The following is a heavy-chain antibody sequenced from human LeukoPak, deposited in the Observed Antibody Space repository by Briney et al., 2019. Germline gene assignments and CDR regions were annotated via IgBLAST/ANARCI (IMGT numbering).Heavy chain of an antibody. CDR3: VTDAGTTVDEY. D-gene: IGHD1-1*01. J-gene: IGHJ4*02. V-gene: IGHV3-15*01. CDR2: IKSKTDGGTT. CDR1: GFSFTNAW. Sequence: GGSLRLSCAAAGFSFTNAWRSWVRQAPGKGLEWVGRIKSKTDGGTTDYAAPVKGRFTISRDDSKNTLYLQMNSLKTEDTAVYYCVTDAGTTVDEYRGPGTLVTVSS.